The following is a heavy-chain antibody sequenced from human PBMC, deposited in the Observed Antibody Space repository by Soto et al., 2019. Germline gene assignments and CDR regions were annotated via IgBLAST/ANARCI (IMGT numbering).Heavy chain of an antibody. CDR3: ARDVPLNYYDGTFSYYAMDV. J-gene: IGHJ6*02. CDR1: GGTFSSHA. CDR2: IIPFFKAT. Sequence: SVKVSCKASGGTFSSHAISWVRQAPGQGLEWMGGIIPFFKATNYAQKFQGRVTITADDSTGTAYMDLYSLRSEDTAVYYCARDVPLNYYDGTFSYYAMDVWGQGTMVTVSS. D-gene: IGHD3-16*01. V-gene: IGHV1-69*13.